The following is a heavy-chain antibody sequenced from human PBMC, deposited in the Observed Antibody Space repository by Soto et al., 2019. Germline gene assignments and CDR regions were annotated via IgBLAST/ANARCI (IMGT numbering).Heavy chain of an antibody. Sequence: RGSRRLSCAASGFTFSSYAMSWVRQAPGKGLEWVSAISGSVGITYYADSVKGRFTISRDNSKNTLYLQMNSLRAEDTAVYYCAKDPSGPTTYCSDYWGQGTLVTVSS. D-gene: IGHD1-1*01. V-gene: IGHV3-23*01. CDR1: GFTFSSYA. CDR2: ISGSVGIT. CDR3: AKDPSGPTTYCSDY. J-gene: IGHJ4*02.